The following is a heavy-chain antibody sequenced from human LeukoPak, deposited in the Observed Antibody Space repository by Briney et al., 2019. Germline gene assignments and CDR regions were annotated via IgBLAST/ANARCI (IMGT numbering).Heavy chain of an antibody. J-gene: IGHJ4*02. CDR1: GFTFSSYW. D-gene: IGHD6-6*01. CDR3: ARVLRESSSSDYYFDY. V-gene: IGHV3-7*01. Sequence: PGGSLRLSCAASGFTFSSYWMSCVRQAPGKGLEWVANIKQDGSEKYYVDSVKGRFTISRDNAKNSLYLQMDSLRAEDTAVYYCARVLRESSSSDYYFDYWGQGTLVTVSS. CDR2: IKQDGSEK.